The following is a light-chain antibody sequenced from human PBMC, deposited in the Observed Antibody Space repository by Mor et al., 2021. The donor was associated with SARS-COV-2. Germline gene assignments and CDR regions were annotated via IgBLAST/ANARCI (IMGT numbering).Light chain of an antibody. V-gene: IGLV2-14*01. CDR1: SDDVGGYNY. Sequence: TGTSDDVGGYNYVAWYQQHPGKAPRLMIYEVSNRPSGVSSRFSGSKSGNTASLTIAGLQAEDEADYHCSSYTSRTNWVFGGGT. J-gene: IGLJ3*02. CDR2: EVS. CDR3: SSYTSRTNWV.